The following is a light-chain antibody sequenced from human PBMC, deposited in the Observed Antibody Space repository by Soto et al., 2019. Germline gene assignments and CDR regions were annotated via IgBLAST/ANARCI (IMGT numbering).Light chain of an antibody. V-gene: IGKV1-33*01. Sequence: DIQMTQSPSSLSASVGDRVTITCQARQDISNYLNWYQQKPGKAPKLLIYDASNLETGVPSRFSGSGSGTDFTFNISSLQPEDIATYYCQQYDNLPLTFGGGTKVEIK. CDR2: DAS. CDR1: QDISNY. CDR3: QQYDNLPLT. J-gene: IGKJ4*01.